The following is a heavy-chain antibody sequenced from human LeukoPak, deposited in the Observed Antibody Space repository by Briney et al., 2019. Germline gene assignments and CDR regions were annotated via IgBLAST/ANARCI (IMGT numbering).Heavy chain of an antibody. D-gene: IGHD5-12*01. CDR3: ARDGGSEYSGYAGD. CDR2: IIPILGIA. Sequence: GASVKVSCKASGGTFSSYAISWVRQAPGQGLEWMGRIIPILGIANYAQKFQGRVTITADKSTSTAYMELSSLRSEDTAAYYCARDGGSEYSGYAGDWGQGTLVTVSS. CDR1: GGTFSSYA. V-gene: IGHV1-69*04. J-gene: IGHJ4*02.